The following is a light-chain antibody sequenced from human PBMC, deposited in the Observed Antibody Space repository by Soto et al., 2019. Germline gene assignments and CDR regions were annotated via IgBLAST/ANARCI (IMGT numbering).Light chain of an antibody. CDR1: QSVSKY. Sequence: EIVLTQSPGTLALSPGEGATLSCRASQSVSKYLAWYQQKPGQAPRLLIYGAPSSATGIPDSFSGSGSGTDFTLTISRLEPEDVAVYYCQQYGWSPQTFGQGTKVEIK. CDR2: GAP. V-gene: IGKV3-20*01. CDR3: QQYGWSPQT. J-gene: IGKJ1*01.